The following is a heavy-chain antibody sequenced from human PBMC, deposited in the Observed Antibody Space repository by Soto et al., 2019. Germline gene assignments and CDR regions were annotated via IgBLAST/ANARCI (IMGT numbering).Heavy chain of an antibody. CDR3: AREIVVVVAATPHNWFDP. J-gene: IGHJ5*02. CDR1: GGSISSYY. CDR2: IYTSGST. D-gene: IGHD2-15*01. Sequence: QVQLQESGPGLVKPSETLSLTCTVSGGSISSYYWSWIRQPAGKGLEWIGRIYTSGSTNYNPSLKSRVTMSVDTSTNQFSLKLSSVTAADTAVYYCAREIVVVVAATPHNWFDPWGQGTLVTVSS. V-gene: IGHV4-4*07.